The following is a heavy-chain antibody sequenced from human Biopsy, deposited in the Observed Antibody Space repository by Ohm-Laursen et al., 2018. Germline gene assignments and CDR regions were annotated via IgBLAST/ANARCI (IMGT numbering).Heavy chain of an antibody. D-gene: IGHD3-10*01. CDR2: VTTTSSYI. CDR1: GFDFSDYS. V-gene: IGHV3-21*04. J-gene: IGHJ4*02. Sequence: SLRLSCAASGFDFSDYSMSWVRQAPGKGLEWVSSVTTTSSYIYYADSVKGRFTTSRDNAKNSLYLQMNSLRTEDSAFYYCARDTGTMVRGALHQWGQGTQVTVSS. CDR3: ARDTGTMVRGALHQ.